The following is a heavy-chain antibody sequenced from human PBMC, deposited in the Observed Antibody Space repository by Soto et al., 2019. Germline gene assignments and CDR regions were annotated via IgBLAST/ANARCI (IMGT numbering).Heavy chain of an antibody. Sequence: PGGSLRLSCAASGFTFSGYGMHWVRQAPGKGLEWVAIISVDGNNEYYTDSVKGRFTIPRDNSKNTLYLQMDSLRAEDTGVYYCAKDPPLYGGRLDYWGQGTPVTVSS. J-gene: IGHJ4*02. CDR1: GFTFSGYG. V-gene: IGHV3-30*18. CDR2: ISVDGNNE. D-gene: IGHD4-17*01. CDR3: AKDPPLYGGRLDY.